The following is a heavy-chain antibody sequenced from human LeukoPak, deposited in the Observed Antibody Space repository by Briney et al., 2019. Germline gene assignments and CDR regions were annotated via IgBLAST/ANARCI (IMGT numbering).Heavy chain of an antibody. Sequence: PGGPLRLSRAASGFTFSSYAMTWVRQAPGRGLEWVSALSGSGVTTYYADSVKGRFTISRDNSKNTLYLQMNSLRAEDTAVYYCARGVTLPYYFDYWGQGTLVTVSS. CDR2: LSGSGVTT. CDR1: GFTFSSYA. V-gene: IGHV3-23*01. J-gene: IGHJ4*02. CDR3: ARGVTLPYYFDY. D-gene: IGHD3-3*01.